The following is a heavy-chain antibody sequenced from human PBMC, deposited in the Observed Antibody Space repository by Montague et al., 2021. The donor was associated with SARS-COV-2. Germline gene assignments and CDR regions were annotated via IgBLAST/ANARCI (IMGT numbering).Heavy chain of an antibody. D-gene: IGHD1-1*01. V-gene: IGHV4-39*01. J-gene: IGHJ4*02. Sequence: SETLSFTCTVSGDSISSSSYNWGWIRQPPGKGLEWIGSVHYNGRTYYNPSLKSRVTIYVDTSKNQISLRLSSVTAADTAVYYSTRHVHMTWPEPSPGFDYWGQGTLVTVSS. CDR3: TRHVHMTWPEPSPGFDY. CDR2: VHYNGRT. CDR1: GDSISSSSYN.